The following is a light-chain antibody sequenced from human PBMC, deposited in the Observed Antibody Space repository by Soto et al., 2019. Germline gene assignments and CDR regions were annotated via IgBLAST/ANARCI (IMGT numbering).Light chain of an antibody. Sequence: QSVRTQPPSVSGAPGQRVTISCTGSSSNIGAGYDVHWYQQLPGTAPKLLIYGNSNRPSGVPDRFSGSKSGTSASLAITGLQAEDEADYYCQSYDGSLSGSVFGGGTKLTVL. V-gene: IGLV1-40*01. CDR3: QSYDGSLSGSV. CDR2: GNS. J-gene: IGLJ3*02. CDR1: SSNIGAGYD.